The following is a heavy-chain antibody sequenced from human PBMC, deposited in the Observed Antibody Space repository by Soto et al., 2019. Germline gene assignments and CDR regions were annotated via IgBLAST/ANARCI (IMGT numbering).Heavy chain of an antibody. V-gene: IGHV3-64*01. J-gene: IGHJ3*02. CDR3: ARDPHCSGGSCYGLGAFDI. D-gene: IGHD2-15*01. Sequence: GGSLRLSCAASGFTFSGYAMHWVRQAPGKGLEYVSAISSNGGSTYYANSVKGRFTISRDNSKNTLYLQMGSLRAEDMAVYYCARDPHCSGGSCYGLGAFDIWGQGTMVTVSS. CDR1: GFTFSGYA. CDR2: ISSNGGST.